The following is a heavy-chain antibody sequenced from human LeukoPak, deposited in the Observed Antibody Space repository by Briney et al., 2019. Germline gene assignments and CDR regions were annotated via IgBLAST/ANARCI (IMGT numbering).Heavy chain of an antibody. Sequence: PGGSLRLSCAASGFTFSSYSMNWVRQAPGKGLEWVSSISSSSSYIYYADSVKGRFTISRDNAKNSLYLQMNSLRAEDTAVYYCAKDGNWNPGDWYYYYYMDVWGKGTTVTVSS. V-gene: IGHV3-21*04. D-gene: IGHD1-1*01. J-gene: IGHJ6*03. CDR3: AKDGNWNPGDWYYYYYMDV. CDR1: GFTFSSYS. CDR2: ISSSSSYI.